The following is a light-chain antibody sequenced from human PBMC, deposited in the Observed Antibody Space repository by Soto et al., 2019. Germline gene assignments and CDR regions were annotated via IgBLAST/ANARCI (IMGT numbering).Light chain of an antibody. J-gene: IGKJ5*01. Sequence: EIVLTQSPGTLSLSPGERATLSCRASQSVPRSYLAWYQQKPGQAPRLLIYGTSSRATGIPDRFSGSGSGTDFTLTISSLEPEDFAVYYCQQHSNWPPITFGQGTRLEI. CDR1: QSVPRSY. CDR3: QQHSNWPPIT. V-gene: IGKV3D-20*02. CDR2: GTS.